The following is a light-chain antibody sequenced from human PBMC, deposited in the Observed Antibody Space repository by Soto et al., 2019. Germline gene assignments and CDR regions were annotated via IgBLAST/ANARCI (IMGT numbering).Light chain of an antibody. J-gene: IGLJ1*01. V-gene: IGLV2-14*01. CDR3: SSYTTRNTDV. Sequence: QSALTQPASVSGSPGQSITISCTGTSSDVGGYNYVSWYQQHPGKAPKLIVCDVSDRPSGLSNRFSGSKSGNTASLTISGLQAEDEADYYCSSYTTRNTDVFGTGTKVTVL. CDR2: DVS. CDR1: SSDVGGYNY.